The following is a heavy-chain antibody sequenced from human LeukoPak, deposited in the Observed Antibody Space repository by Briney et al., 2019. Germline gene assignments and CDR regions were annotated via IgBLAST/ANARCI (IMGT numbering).Heavy chain of an antibody. CDR3: ATPGGDYGDYGGFNY. V-gene: IGHV5-51*01. J-gene: IGHJ4*02. CDR2: IYPGDSDT. CDR1: GYSFTSYW. Sequence: GESLKISCKGSGYSFTSYWIGWVRQMLGRGLEWMGIIYPGDSDTRYSPSFQGQVTISADKSISTAYLQWSSLKASDTAMYYCATPGGDYGDYGGFNYWGQGTLVTVSS. D-gene: IGHD4-17*01.